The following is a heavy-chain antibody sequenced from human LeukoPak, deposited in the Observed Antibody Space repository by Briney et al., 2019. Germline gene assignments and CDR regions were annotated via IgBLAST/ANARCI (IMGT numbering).Heavy chain of an antibody. CDR3: ARGYSPTLRTTGNDY. V-gene: IGHV1-8*01. Sequence: ASVTVSCKASGYTFNSHDINWVRQATGQGLEWMGWMNPYSGNTGYAQKFQGRFTMTRDTSINTAYLEFYSLRSEDTAVYYCARGYSPTLRTTGNDYWGQGTLVTVSS. J-gene: IGHJ4*02. D-gene: IGHD1-1*01. CDR1: GYTFNSHD. CDR2: MNPYSGNT.